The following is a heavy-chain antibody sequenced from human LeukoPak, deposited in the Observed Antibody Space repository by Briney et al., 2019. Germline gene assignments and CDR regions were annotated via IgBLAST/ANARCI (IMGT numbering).Heavy chain of an antibody. V-gene: IGHV3-23*01. Sequence: PGRSLRLSCAASGFTFSSYAMSWVRQAPGKGLEWVSAISGSGGSTYYADSVKGRFTISRDNSKNTLYLQMNSLRAEDTAVYYCAKLRYYDFWSGANPFDYWGQGTLVTVSS. D-gene: IGHD3-3*01. CDR3: AKLRYYDFWSGANPFDY. CDR1: GFTFSSYA. CDR2: ISGSGGST. J-gene: IGHJ4*02.